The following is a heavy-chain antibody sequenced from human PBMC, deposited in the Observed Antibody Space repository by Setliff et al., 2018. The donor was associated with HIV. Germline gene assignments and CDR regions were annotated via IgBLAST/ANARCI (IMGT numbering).Heavy chain of an antibody. D-gene: IGHD5-18*01. V-gene: IGHV4-38-2*01. CDR1: GYSLSSDYY. Sequence: PSETLSLTCAVSGYSLSSDYYWGWIRQPPGKGLEWIASIYHSGSAYYNPSFKSRVTLSVDTSENQFSLKLSSVTAADTAVYYCARLEVRSFYGYRNSPDYWGQGTLVTVSS. J-gene: IGHJ4*02. CDR3: ARLEVRSFYGYRNSPDY. CDR2: IYHSGSA.